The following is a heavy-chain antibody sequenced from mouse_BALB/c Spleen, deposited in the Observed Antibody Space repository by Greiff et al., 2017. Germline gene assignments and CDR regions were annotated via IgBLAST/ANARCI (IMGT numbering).Heavy chain of an antibody. CDR2: INPYNDGT. Sequence: EVQLQQSGPELVKPGASVKMSCKASGYTFTSYVMHWVKQKPGQGLEWIGYINPYNDGTKYNEKFKGKATLTSDKSSSTAYMELSSLTSEDSAVYYCARSMITTTPPYWGQGTLVTVSA. V-gene: IGHV1-14*01. CDR1: GYTFTSYV. D-gene: IGHD2-4*01. CDR3: ARSMITTTPPY. J-gene: IGHJ3*01.